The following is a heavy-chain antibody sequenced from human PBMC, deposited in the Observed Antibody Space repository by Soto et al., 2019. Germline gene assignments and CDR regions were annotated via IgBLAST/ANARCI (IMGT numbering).Heavy chain of an antibody. J-gene: IGHJ6*03. V-gene: IGHV3-48*01. CDR1: GFTFSSYS. CDR2: ISSSSSTI. CDR3: ARRALYDYIWGSYRPNYYYMDV. D-gene: IGHD3-16*02. Sequence: GGSQRLSCAASGFTFSSYSMNWVRQAPGKGLEWVSYISSSSSTIYYADSVKGRFTISRDNAKNSLYLQMNSLRAEDTAVYYCARRALYDYIWGSYRPNYYYMDVWGKGTTVTVSS.